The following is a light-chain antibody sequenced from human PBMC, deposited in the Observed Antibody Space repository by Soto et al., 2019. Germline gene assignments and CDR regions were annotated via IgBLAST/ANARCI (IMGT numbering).Light chain of an antibody. Sequence: DIQMTQSPSSVSASVGDRVTITRRASHYISTYLAWYQQKPGKPPKLLIYAASYLQSGVPSRFSGSGSGTDFNLSISSLQPEDFATYYCQQANSFPITFGQGTRLEIK. CDR2: AAS. CDR3: QQANSFPIT. V-gene: IGKV1-12*01. CDR1: HYISTY. J-gene: IGKJ5*01.